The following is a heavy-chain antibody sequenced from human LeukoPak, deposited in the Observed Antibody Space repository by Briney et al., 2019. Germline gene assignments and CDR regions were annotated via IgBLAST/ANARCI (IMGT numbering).Heavy chain of an antibody. V-gene: IGHV4-61*01. CDR3: ARVDPDSSSTLEVFDY. D-gene: IGHD6-6*01. J-gene: IGHJ4*02. CDR1: GGSVSSGYYY. CDR2: IYYSGST. Sequence: SETLSLTCTVSGGSVSSGYYYWSWIRQPPGKGLEWIGYIYYSGSTNYNPSLKSRVTISVDTSENQFSLKLSSVTAADTAVYYCARVDPDSSSTLEVFDYWGQGTLVTVSS.